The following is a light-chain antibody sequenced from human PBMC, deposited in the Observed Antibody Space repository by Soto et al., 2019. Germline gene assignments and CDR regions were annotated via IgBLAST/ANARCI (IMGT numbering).Light chain of an antibody. CDR1: SSDVGGYNY. Sequence: QSALTQPRSVSGSPGQSVTISCTGTSSDVGGYNYVSWYQQHPGKAPKLMIYDVTKRPSGVPDRFSGSKSGNTASLTISGFQEEDEADDYCCSYAGSFAWVFGGGTKLTVL. V-gene: IGLV2-11*01. CDR2: DVT. J-gene: IGLJ3*02. CDR3: CSYAGSFAWV.